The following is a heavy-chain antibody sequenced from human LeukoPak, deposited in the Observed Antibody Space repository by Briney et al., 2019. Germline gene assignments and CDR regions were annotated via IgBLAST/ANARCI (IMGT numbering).Heavy chain of an antibody. CDR3: ARGRGMTTVTTLYY. CDR2: ISYDGSNK. D-gene: IGHD4-17*01. V-gene: IGHV3-30-3*01. J-gene: IGHJ4*02. CDR1: GFTFSSYA. Sequence: PGGSLRLSCAASGFTFSSYAMHWVRQAPGKGLEWVAVISYDGSNKYYADSVKGRFTISRDNSKNTLYLQMNSLRAEDTAVYYYARGRGMTTVTTLYYWGQGTLVTVSS.